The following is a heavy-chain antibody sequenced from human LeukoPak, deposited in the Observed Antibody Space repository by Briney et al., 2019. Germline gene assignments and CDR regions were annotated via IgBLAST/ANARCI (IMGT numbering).Heavy chain of an antibody. Sequence: SETLSLTCTVSGGSISSYYWSWIRQPPGKGLEWIGYIYYSGSTNYNPSLKSRVTMSVDTSKNQFSLKLSSVTAADTAVYYCARGGYGQTYDAFDIWGQGTMVTVSS. V-gene: IGHV4-59*12. CDR3: ARGGYGQTYDAFDI. D-gene: IGHD6-25*01. CDR2: IYYSGST. CDR1: GGSISSYY. J-gene: IGHJ3*02.